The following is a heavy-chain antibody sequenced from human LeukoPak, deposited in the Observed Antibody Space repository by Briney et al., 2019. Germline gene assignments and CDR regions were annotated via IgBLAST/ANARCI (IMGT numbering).Heavy chain of an antibody. Sequence: SETLSLTCTVSGYSISSGYYWGWIRQPPGKGLEWIGSIYHSGSTYYNPSLKSRVTISVDTSKNQFSLKLSSVTAADTAVYYCARGNIIAARLVDYWGQGTLVTVSS. V-gene: IGHV4-38-2*02. CDR3: ARGNIIAARLVDY. CDR2: IYHSGST. J-gene: IGHJ4*02. D-gene: IGHD6-6*01. CDR1: GYSISSGYY.